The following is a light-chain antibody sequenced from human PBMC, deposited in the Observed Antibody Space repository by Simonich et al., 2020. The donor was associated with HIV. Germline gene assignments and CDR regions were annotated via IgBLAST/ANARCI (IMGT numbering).Light chain of an antibody. V-gene: IGKV1-NL1*01. Sequence: DIQMTQSPSSLSASVGDRVTITCRANQGISNSLAWYQQKPGKALNLLLYAASRLESRGPSTFSGSGSGTEFTLTISSLQPDDFATYYCQQYNSYPLTFGGGTKVEIK. CDR3: QQYNSYPLT. J-gene: IGKJ4*01. CDR2: AAS. CDR1: QGISNS.